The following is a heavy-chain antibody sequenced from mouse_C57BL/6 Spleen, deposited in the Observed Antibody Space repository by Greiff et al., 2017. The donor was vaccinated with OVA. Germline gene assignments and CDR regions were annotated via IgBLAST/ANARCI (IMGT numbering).Heavy chain of an antibody. CDR2: IDPENGDT. CDR1: GFNIKDDY. Sequence: VQLKQSGAELVRPGASVKLSCTASGFNIKDDYMHWVKQRPEQGLEWIGWIDPENGDTEYASKFQGKATITADTSSTTAYLQLSSLTSEDTAVYYCTIYYGSSYPAWFAYWGQGTLVTVSA. CDR3: TIYYGSSYPAWFAY. V-gene: IGHV14-4*01. D-gene: IGHD1-1*01. J-gene: IGHJ3*01.